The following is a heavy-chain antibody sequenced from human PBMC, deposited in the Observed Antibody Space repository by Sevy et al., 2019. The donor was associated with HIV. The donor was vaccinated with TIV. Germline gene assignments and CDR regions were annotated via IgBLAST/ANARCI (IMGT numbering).Heavy chain of an antibody. V-gene: IGHV3-49*03. CDR3: TTVSPGMILFGGLIDGGHFDH. Sequence: GGSLRLSCTASGFTFGDYGLSWFRQAPGKGLEWVAFIRSEPYGGATQDAASVKGRFTISRDDSKSSAYLHMKSLKSEDTAGSYCTTVSPGMILFGGLIDGGHFDHWGQGTLVTVSS. J-gene: IGHJ4*02. D-gene: IGHD3-16*02. CDR1: GFTFGDYG. CDR2: IRSEPYGGAT.